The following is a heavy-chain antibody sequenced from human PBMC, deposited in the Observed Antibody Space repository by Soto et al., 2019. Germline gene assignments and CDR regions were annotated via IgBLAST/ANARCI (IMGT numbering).Heavy chain of an antibody. J-gene: IGHJ5*02. V-gene: IGHV3-48*01. CDR2: ISGSSSNI. CDR1: GFSFSNYA. D-gene: IGHD3-10*01. CDR3: ARDLGGRGNWFDP. Sequence: EVQLVESGGGLVQPGGSLRLSCAASGFSFSNYAMDWVRQAPGKGLEWVSYISGSSSNIRYADSVKGRFTISRDNAKSSVYLQMNSLRADDTAVYYCARDLGGRGNWFDPWGQGTLVTVSS.